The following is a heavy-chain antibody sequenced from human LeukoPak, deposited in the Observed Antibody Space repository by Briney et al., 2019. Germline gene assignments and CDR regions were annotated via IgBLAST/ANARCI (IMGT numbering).Heavy chain of an antibody. CDR1: GGSISSYY. V-gene: IGHV4-59*01. J-gene: IGHJ6*02. D-gene: IGHD3-3*01. CDR3: ARSRLSGYTAYYYAMDV. CDR2: IYYSGST. Sequence: PSETLSLTCTVSGGSISSYYWSWIRQPPGKGLEWLGYIYYSGSTNYNPSLKSRVTISVDTSKNQFSLKLSSVTAADTAVYYCARSRLSGYTAYYYAMDVWGQGTTVTVSS.